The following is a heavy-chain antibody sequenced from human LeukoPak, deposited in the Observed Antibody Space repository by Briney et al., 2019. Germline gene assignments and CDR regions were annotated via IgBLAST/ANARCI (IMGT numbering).Heavy chain of an antibody. Sequence: SGTLSLTCAVYGGSFSGYYWSWSRRPPGKGLQGMGEINHSGSTNYNPSLKSRGTISVDTSKHQFSLTMSSVTAADTAVYYCARGPSLNSSSYINPFDYWGQGTLVTVSS. V-gene: IGHV4-34*01. CDR3: ARGPSLNSSSYINPFDY. D-gene: IGHD6-6*01. J-gene: IGHJ4*02. CDR1: GGSFSGYY. CDR2: INHSGST.